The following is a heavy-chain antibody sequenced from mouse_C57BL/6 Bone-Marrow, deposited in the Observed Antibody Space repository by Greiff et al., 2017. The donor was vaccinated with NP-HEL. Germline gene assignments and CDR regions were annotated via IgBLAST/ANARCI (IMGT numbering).Heavy chain of an antibody. CDR2: IYIGNGYT. J-gene: IGHJ4*01. CDR3: ARSKETAQARNAMDY. V-gene: IGHV1-58*01. CDR1: GYTFTSYG. D-gene: IGHD3-2*02. Sequence: EESGAELVRPGSSVKMSCKTSGYTFTSYGINWVKQRPGQGLEWIGYIYIGNGYTEYNEKFKGKATLTSDTSSSTAYMQLSSLTSEDSAIYFCARSKETAQARNAMDYWGQGTSVTVSS.